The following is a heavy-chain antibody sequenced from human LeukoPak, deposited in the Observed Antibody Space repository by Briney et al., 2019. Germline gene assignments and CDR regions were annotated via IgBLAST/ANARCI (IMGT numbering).Heavy chain of an antibody. J-gene: IGHJ5*02. D-gene: IGHD5-12*01. CDR2: ISGSGGST. Sequence: GGSLRLSCAASGFTFSCYTMSWVRQAPGKGLEWVSAISGSGGSTYYADSVKGRFTISRDNSKNTLYLQMNSLRAEDTAVYYCAKGTDIVAQYNWFDPWGQGTLVTVSS. CDR3: AKGTDIVAQYNWFDP. CDR1: GFTFSCYT. V-gene: IGHV3-23*01.